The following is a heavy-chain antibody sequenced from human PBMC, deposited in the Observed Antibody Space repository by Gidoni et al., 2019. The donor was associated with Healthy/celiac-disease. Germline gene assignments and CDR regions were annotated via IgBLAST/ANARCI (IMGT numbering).Heavy chain of an antibody. CDR3: ARGRYYYGSGSYYNQYYYYGMDV. V-gene: IGHV4-34*01. D-gene: IGHD3-10*01. J-gene: IGHJ6*02. CDR1: GGSFSGYY. CDR2: INHSGST. Sequence: QVQLQQWGAGLLKPSETLSLTCAVYGGSFSGYYWSWIRQPPGTGLEWIGEINHSGSTNYNPSLKSRVTISVDTSKNQFSLKLSSVTAADTAVYYCARGRYYYGSGSYYNQYYYYGMDVWGQGTTVTVSS.